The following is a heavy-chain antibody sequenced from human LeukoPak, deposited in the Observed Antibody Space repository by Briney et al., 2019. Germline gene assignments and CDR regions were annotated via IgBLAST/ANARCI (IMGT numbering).Heavy chain of an antibody. V-gene: IGHV4-4*07. CDR2: IYTSGST. Sequence: SETLSLTCTVSGGSISSYYWSWIRQPAGRGLEWIGRIYTSGSTNYNPSLKSRVTMSVDTSKNQFSLKLSSVTAADTAVYYCARTGLVGAEYWYFDLWGRGTLVTVSS. CDR3: ARTGLVGAEYWYFDL. J-gene: IGHJ2*01. D-gene: IGHD1-26*01. CDR1: GGSISSYY.